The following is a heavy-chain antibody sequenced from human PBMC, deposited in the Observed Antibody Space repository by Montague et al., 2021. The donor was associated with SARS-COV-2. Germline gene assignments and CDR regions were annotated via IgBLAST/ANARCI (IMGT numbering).Heavy chain of an antibody. V-gene: IGHV3-7*01. Sequence: SLRLSCAASGFTFSSYWMSWVRQAPGKGLEWVANIKQDGSEKYYVDSVKGRFTISRDNAKNSLYLQMNSLRAEDTAVYYCARGKYDYVWGSYRYGFDYWDQGTPVTVSS. CDR3: ARGKYDYVWGSYRYGFDY. CDR1: GFTFSSYW. CDR2: IKQDGSEK. D-gene: IGHD3-16*02. J-gene: IGHJ4*02.